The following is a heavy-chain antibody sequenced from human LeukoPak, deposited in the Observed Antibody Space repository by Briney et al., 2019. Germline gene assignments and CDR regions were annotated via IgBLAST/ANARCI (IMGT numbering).Heavy chain of an antibody. CDR1: GWTFSDAW. CDR3: ARDKFGGTDY. J-gene: IGHJ4*02. D-gene: IGHD3-16*01. Sequence: GGSLRLSCAVSGWTFSDAWMSWVRQAPGKGLEWVANIKQDGSEKYYVDSVKGRFTISRDNAKNSLYLQMKSLRAEDTAVYYCARDKFGGTDYWGQGTLVTVSS. CDR2: IKQDGSEK. V-gene: IGHV3-7*01.